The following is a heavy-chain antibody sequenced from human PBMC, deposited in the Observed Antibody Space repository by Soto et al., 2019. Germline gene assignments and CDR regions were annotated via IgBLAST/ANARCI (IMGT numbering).Heavy chain of an antibody. V-gene: IGHV4-31*03. D-gene: IGHD3-3*01. CDR1: GGSISSGGYY. Sequence: QVQLQESGPGLVKPSQTLSLTCTVSGGSISSGGYYWSWIRQHPGKGLEWIGYIYYSGSTYYNPSLKSGVTISVDTSKNQFSLKLSSVTAADTAVYYCARASFWSGYYLDWFDPWGQGTLVTVSS. CDR2: IYYSGST. J-gene: IGHJ5*02. CDR3: ARASFWSGYYLDWFDP.